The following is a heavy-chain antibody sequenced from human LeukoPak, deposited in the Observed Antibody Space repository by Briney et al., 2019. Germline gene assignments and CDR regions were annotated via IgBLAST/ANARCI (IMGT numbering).Heavy chain of an antibody. CDR1: GFTFDTYS. V-gene: IGHV3-21*01. CDR3: ARSPGATWSFDY. Sequence: PGGSLRLSCAASGFTFDTYSMNWVRQAPGKGLEWVSSISSSSYIYYADSVKGRFTISRDNAKNSLYLQMNSLRGDDTAVYYCARSPGATWSFDYWGQGTLVTVSS. D-gene: IGHD1-1*01. J-gene: IGHJ4*02. CDR2: ISSSSYI.